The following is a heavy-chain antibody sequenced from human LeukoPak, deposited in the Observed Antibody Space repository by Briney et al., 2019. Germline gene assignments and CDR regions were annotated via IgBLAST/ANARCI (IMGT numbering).Heavy chain of an antibody. V-gene: IGHV3-7*03. Sequence: GGSLRLSCAASGFTFSSYWMSWVRQAPGKGLEWVANIKQDGSEKYYVDSVKGRFTISRDNAKNSLYLQMNSLRAEDTAIYYCAKRGAEVGATVAPGDYWGQGTLVTVSS. CDR3: AKRGAEVGATVAPGDY. D-gene: IGHD1-26*01. CDR2: IKQDGSEK. J-gene: IGHJ4*02. CDR1: GFTFSSYW.